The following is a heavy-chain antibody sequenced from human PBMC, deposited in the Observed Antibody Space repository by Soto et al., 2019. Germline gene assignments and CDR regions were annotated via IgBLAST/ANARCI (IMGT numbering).Heavy chain of an antibody. V-gene: IGHV1-3*01. CDR3: LSYFDL. CDR2: INAGNGDT. CDR1: GYTFSSYG. D-gene: IGHD3-16*02. Sequence: GASVKVSCKASGYTFSSYGIHWVRQAPGQRLEWMGWINAGNGDTYYSQNFQARVTISTNTSASTAYMELSGLRSEDTAVYYYLSYFDLWGQGTLVTVSS. J-gene: IGHJ4*02.